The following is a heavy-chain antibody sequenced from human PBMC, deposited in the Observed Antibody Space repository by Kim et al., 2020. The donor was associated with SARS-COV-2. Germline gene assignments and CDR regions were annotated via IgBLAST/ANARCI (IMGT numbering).Heavy chain of an antibody. CDR1: GGSISSSSYY. V-gene: IGHV4-39*01. Sequence: SETLSLTCTVSGGSISSSSYYWGWIRQPPGKGLEWIGSIYYSGSTYYNPSLKSRVTISVDTSKNQFSLKLSSVTAADTAVYYCARRGVAAAGVLHWFDPWGQGTLVTVSS. CDR2: IYYSGST. J-gene: IGHJ5*02. D-gene: IGHD6-13*01. CDR3: ARRGVAAAGVLHWFDP.